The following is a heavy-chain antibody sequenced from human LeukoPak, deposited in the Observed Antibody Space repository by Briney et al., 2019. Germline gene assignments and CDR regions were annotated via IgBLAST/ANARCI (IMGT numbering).Heavy chain of an antibody. V-gene: IGHV3-9*01. CDR1: GFTFDDYA. CDR2: ISWNSGSI. Sequence: GGSLRLSCAASGFTFDDYAMHWARQAPGKGLEWVSGISWNSGSIGYADSVKGRFTISRDNAKNSLYLQMNSLRAEDTALYYCAKDNYRYCSGGSCHGGFDPWGQGTLVTVSS. CDR3: AKDNYRYCSGGSCHGGFDP. D-gene: IGHD2-15*01. J-gene: IGHJ5*02.